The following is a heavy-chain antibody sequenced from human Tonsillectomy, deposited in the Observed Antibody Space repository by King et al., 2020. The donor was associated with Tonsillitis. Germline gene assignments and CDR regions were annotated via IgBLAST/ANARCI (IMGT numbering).Heavy chain of an antibody. J-gene: IGHJ5*02. V-gene: IGHV3-15*01. D-gene: IGHD3-22*01. CDR3: TTSGYCYDSSTYT. Sequence: VQLVESGGGLVKPGGSLRLSCAASGFTFSNAWMSWVRQAPGKGLEWVGRIKSRTDGGTTDYAAPVRGRFTISRDDSKNTLYLQMNSLKTEDTAVYYCTTSGYCYDSSTYTWGQGTLVTVSS. CDR2: IKSRTDGGTT. CDR1: GFTFSNAW.